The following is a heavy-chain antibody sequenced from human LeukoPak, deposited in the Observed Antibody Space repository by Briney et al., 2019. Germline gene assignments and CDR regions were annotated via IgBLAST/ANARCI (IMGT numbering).Heavy chain of an antibody. V-gene: IGHV3-30*04. D-gene: IGHD5-18*01. J-gene: IGHJ4*02. CDR3: ARSGYSYGFHFDY. CDR1: GFTFGSYA. Sequence: GRSLRLSCAASGFTFGSYAMHWVRQAPGKGLEWVAVISYDGSNKYYADSVKGRFTISRDNSKNTLYLQMNSLRAEDTAVYYCARSGYSYGFHFDYWGQGTLVTVSS. CDR2: ISYDGSNK.